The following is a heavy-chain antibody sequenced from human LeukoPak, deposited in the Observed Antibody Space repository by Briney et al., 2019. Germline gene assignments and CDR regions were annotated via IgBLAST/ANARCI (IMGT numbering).Heavy chain of an antibody. V-gene: IGHV3-21*01. CDR1: GFTFSSYA. J-gene: IGHJ3*02. Sequence: GGSLRLSCAASGFTFSSYAMNWVRQAPGKGLEWVSSISSSSSYIYYADSVKGRFTISRDNAKNSLYLQMNSLRAEDTAVYYCARPPVGATTSSAFDIWGQGTMVTVSS. CDR2: ISSSSSYI. D-gene: IGHD1-26*01. CDR3: ARPPVGATTSSAFDI.